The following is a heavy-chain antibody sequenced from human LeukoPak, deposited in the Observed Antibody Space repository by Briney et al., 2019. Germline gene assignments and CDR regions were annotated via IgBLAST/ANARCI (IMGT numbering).Heavy chain of an antibody. CDR3: ARDYDSSGHHFDY. CDR2: INAGNGNT. V-gene: IGHV1-3*01. Sequence: ASVKVSCKASGYTFTSYAMHWVRQAPGQRLEWMRWINAGNGNTKYSQKFQGRVTITRDTSASTAYMELSSLRSEDTAVYYCARDYDSSGHHFDYWGQGTLVTVSS. D-gene: IGHD3-22*01. J-gene: IGHJ4*02. CDR1: GYTFTSYA.